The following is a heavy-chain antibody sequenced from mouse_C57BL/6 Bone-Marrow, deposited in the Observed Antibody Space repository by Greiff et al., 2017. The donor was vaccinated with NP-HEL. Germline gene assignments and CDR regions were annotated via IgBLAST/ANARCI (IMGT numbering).Heavy chain of an antibody. CDR3: ARKTSWYEAMDY. CDR2: IWSGGST. J-gene: IGHJ4*01. Sequence: QVQLQQSGPGLVQPSQSLSITCTVSGFSLTSYGVHWVRQSPGKGLEWLGVIWSGGSTDYNAAFISRLSIIEDNSKSQVFFKMSSLPADDTAIYYCARKTSWYEAMDYWGQGTSVTVSS. V-gene: IGHV2-2*01. CDR1: GFSLTSYG. D-gene: IGHD2-14*01.